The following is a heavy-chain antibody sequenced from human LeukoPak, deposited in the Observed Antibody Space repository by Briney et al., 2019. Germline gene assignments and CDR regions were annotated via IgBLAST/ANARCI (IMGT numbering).Heavy chain of an antibody. V-gene: IGHV4-59*01. CDR1: GGSIISYY. J-gene: IGHJ5*02. D-gene: IGHD3-10*01. CDR2: IYYSGST. CDR3: ARGGVNYKIAGP. Sequence: SETLSFTCTVPGGSIISYYWSWIRQPPGKGLEWIGYIYYSGSTNYNPSLKSRVTISVDTSKNQFSLKLSSVTAAEMAVYYCARGGVNYKIAGPWGQGALVIVSS.